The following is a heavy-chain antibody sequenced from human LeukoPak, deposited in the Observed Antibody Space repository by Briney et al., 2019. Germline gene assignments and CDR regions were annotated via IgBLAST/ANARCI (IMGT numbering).Heavy chain of an antibody. CDR2: ISSSSSYT. V-gene: IGHV3-11*05. J-gene: IGHJ4*02. D-gene: IGHD3-22*01. CDR3: ARDLTYYYDSSGSNSFDY. Sequence: GGSLRLSCAVFGFSFSTAWMSWVRQAPGKGLEWVSYISSSSSYTNYADSVKGRFTISRDNAKNSLYLQMNSLRAEDTAVYYCARDLTYYYDSSGSNSFDYWGQGTLVTVSS. CDR1: GFSFSTAW.